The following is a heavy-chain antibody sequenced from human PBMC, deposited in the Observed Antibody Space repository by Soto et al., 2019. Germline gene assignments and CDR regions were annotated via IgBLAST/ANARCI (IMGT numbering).Heavy chain of an antibody. V-gene: IGHV3-30*18. J-gene: IGHJ4*02. Sequence: GGSLRLSCAASGFTFSSYGMHWVRQAPGKGLEWVAVISYDGSNKYYADSVKGRFTISRDNSKNTLYLQMNSLRAEDTAVYYCAKHHSIYGSGSLNGWGQGTLVTVSS. CDR3: AKHHSIYGSGSLNG. CDR1: GFTFSSYG. D-gene: IGHD3-10*01. CDR2: ISYDGSNK.